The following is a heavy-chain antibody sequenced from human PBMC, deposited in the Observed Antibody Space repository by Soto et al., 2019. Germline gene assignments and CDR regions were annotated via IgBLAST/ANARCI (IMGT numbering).Heavy chain of an antibody. CDR2: FSWNNGNI. D-gene: IGHD1-26*01. CDR1: GFTFDRHA. CDR3: AKDILLGNSGSYPDALDA. V-gene: IGHV3-9*01. J-gene: IGHJ3*01. Sequence: GGSLRLSCAASGFTFDRHAMHWVRQAPGKGLEWVSGFSWNNGNIAYAAPVKGRFTISRDNAKNSLYLQMERLRTEDTALYYCAKDILLGNSGSYPDALDAWGQGIMVTVS.